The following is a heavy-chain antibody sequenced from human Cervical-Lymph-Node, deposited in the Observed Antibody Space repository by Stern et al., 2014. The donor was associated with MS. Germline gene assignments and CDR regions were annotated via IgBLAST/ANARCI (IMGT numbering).Heavy chain of an antibody. D-gene: IGHD3-3*01. V-gene: IGHV3-23*04. Sequence: EVQLVQSGGGLVLPGGSLRLSCAVSGFTFNTFGMSWVRQAPGMGLEWISAISDIGDRTYYADSVQGRFTISRDNSKNTLYLQMNSLSAEDTAVYYCVRDPPLDARFLGLDPWGQGTLVTVSS. CDR3: VRDPPLDARFLGLDP. CDR2: ISDIGDRT. J-gene: IGHJ5*02. CDR1: GFTFNTFG.